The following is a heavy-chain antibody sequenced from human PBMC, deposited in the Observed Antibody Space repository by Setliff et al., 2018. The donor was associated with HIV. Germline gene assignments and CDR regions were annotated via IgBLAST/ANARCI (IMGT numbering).Heavy chain of an antibody. J-gene: IGHJ4*02. CDR1: GYSISNGYY. Sequence: SETLSLTCALSGYSISNGYYWGWIRQPSGKGLEWIGSIYHSGSTNYNPSLKSRVITSIDKSKNQFSLKIDSVTAADTAVYYCARRPPFGVVIASVAKMEFDYWGQGTLVTVSS. CDR2: IYHSGST. V-gene: IGHV4-38-2*01. CDR3: ARRPPFGVVIASVAKMEFDY. D-gene: IGHD3-3*01.